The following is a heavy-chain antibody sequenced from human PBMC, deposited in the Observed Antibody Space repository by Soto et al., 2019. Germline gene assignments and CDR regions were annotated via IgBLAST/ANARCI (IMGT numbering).Heavy chain of an antibody. Sequence: ASVKVSCKVSGYTLTELSMHWVRQAPGKGLEWMGGFDPEDGETIYAQKFQGRVTMTEDTSTDTAYMELSSLRSEDTAVYYCATPVRGIFGVVMPNDAFDIWGQGTMVTVSS. CDR2: FDPEDGET. J-gene: IGHJ3*02. CDR3: ATPVRGIFGVVMPNDAFDI. D-gene: IGHD3-3*01. CDR1: GYTLTELS. V-gene: IGHV1-24*01.